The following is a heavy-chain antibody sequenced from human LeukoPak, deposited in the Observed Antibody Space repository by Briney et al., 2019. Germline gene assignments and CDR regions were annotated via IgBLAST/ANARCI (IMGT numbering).Heavy chain of an antibody. V-gene: IGHV3-43*02. CDR1: GFTFDDYT. J-gene: IGHJ4*02. CDR2: ISGDGGST. CDR3: AKDMHYDSSGYYYVGFDY. Sequence: GGSLRLSCAASGFTFDDYTMRWVRQAPGKGLEWVSLISGDGGSTFYADSVKGRFTISRDNSKISLYLQMNSLRTEDTALYYCAKDMHYDSSGYYYVGFDYWGQGTLVTVSS. D-gene: IGHD3-22*01.